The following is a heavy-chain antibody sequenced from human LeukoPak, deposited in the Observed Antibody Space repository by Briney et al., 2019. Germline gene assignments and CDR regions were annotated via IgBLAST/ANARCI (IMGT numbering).Heavy chain of an antibody. V-gene: IGHV1-3*01. J-gene: IGHJ5*02. D-gene: IGHD6-13*01. CDR2: INAGNGDT. CDR1: EYSFTTYA. Sequence: ASVKVSCKASEYSFTTYAIHWVRQARGHRLEWMGWINAGNGDTKYSQKFQGRVTITRDTSASTAYMELSSLRSEDTAVSYCARSVSSWYLGGRFDPGGQGTLVTVSS. CDR3: ARSVSSWYLGGRFDP.